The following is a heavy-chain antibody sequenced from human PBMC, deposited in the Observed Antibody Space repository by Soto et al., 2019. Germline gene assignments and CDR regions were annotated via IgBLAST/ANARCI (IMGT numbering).Heavy chain of an antibody. CDR3: ATDLVEIASNCGY. CDR2: IYHSGST. Sequence: PSLNCAVSVYSISSGYYLGWIRQPPGKGLEWIGSIYHSGSTYYTPSLQSRVTIYVDTSTNQFSMKLRSVTAEDTAVYSCATDLVEIASNCGYWFQGTLVTLSS. CDR1: VYSISSGYY. D-gene: IGHD6-6*01. J-gene: IGHJ4*02. V-gene: IGHV4-38-2*02.